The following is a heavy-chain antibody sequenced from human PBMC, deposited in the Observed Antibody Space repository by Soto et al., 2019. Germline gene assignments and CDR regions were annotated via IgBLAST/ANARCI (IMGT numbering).Heavy chain of an antibody. CDR3: ARTLYGDNVDY. V-gene: IGHV1-46*01. Sequence: ASVKVSCKASGYTFSTYYMHWVRQAPGQGHEWMGIINPSGGSTTYAQKFQGRVTMTRNTSISTAYMELSSLRSEDTAVYYCARTLYGDNVDYWGQGTLVTVSS. CDR2: INPSGGST. D-gene: IGHD4-17*01. J-gene: IGHJ4*02. CDR1: GYTFSTYY.